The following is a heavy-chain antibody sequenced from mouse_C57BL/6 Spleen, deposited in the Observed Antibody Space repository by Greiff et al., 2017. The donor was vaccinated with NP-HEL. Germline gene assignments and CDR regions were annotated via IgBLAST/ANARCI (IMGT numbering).Heavy chain of an antibody. V-gene: IGHV5-9-1*02. CDR3: TRDPNWDWYFDV. Sequence: EVKLVESGEGLVKPGGSLKLSCAASGFTFSSYAMSWVRQTPEKRLEWVAYISSGGDYIYYADTVKGRFTISRDNARNTLYLQMSSLKSEDTAMYYCTRDPNWDWYFDVWGTETTVTVSS. CDR1: GFTFSSYA. J-gene: IGHJ1*03. D-gene: IGHD4-1*01. CDR2: ISSGGDYI.